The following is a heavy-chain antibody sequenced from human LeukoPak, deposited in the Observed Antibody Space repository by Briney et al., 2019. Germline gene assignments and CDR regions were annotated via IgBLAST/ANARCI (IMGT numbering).Heavy chain of an antibody. V-gene: IGHV4-34*01. CDR1: GGSFSGYY. J-gene: IGHJ5*02. CDR2: VNHSGST. Sequence: NPSETLSLTCAVYGGSFSGYYWSWIRQPPGKGLEWIGEVNHSGSTNYNPSLKSRVTISVDTSKNQFSLKLSSVTAADTAVYYCARGLLDFWSGYYPNWFDPWGQGTLVTVSS. CDR3: ARGLLDFWSGYYPNWFDP. D-gene: IGHD3-3*01.